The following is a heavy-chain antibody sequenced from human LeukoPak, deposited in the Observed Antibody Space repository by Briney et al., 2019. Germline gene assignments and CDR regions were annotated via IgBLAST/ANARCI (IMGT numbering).Heavy chain of an antibody. Sequence: GGSLRLSCAVSGFTVSGNYMSWIRHAPGKGLEWVSLIYSDDTTLYADSVKGRFTIPRDISKNTLYLQMSSLRAEDTAVYYCARRAGGYSHPYDYWGQGVLVTVSS. CDR3: ARRAGGYSHPYDY. J-gene: IGHJ4*02. CDR2: IYSDDTT. CDR1: GFTVSGNY. V-gene: IGHV3-53*01. D-gene: IGHD4-23*01.